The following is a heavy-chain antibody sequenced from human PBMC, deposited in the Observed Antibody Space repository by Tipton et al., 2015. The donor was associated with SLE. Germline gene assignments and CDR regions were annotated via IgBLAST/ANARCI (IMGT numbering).Heavy chain of an antibody. J-gene: IGHJ3*02. CDR1: GGSISSYY. V-gene: IGHV4-4*08. CDR2: VHASGST. D-gene: IGHD3-16*01. CDR3: ARDGGSHDAFDI. Sequence: TLSLTCTVSGGSISSYYWSWIRQPPGKGLEWIGYVHASGSTNYNPSLKSRVTISVDTSKNQFSLKLTSVTAADTAVFYCARDGGSHDAFDIWGQGTMVTVSS.